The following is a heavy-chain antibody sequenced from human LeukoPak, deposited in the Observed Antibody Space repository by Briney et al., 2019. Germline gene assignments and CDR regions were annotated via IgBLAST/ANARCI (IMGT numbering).Heavy chain of an antibody. V-gene: IGHV1-69*01. J-gene: IGHJ4*02. CDR1: GGTFRSYA. Sequence: SVKVSCKASGGTFRSYAISWVRPAPGQGLAWMGGIIPIFGTANYAQKFQGRVTITADESTSTAYMELSSLRSEDTAVYYCARAYSPYYDFWTGLFDYWGQGTLVTVSS. CDR2: IIPIFGTA. CDR3: ARAYSPYYDFWTGLFDY. D-gene: IGHD3-3*01.